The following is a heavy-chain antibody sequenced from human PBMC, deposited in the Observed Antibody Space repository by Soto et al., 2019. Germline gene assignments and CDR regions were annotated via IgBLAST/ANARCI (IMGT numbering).Heavy chain of an antibody. CDR1: GLTFSSYW. CDR2: IKQDGSEK. CDR3: ARDDSSSFDY. V-gene: IGHV3-7*01. J-gene: IGHJ4*02. D-gene: IGHD6-13*01. Sequence: GGSLRLSCAASGLTFSSYWMSWVRQAPGKGLEWVANIKQDGSEKYYVDSVKGRFTISRDNAKNSLYLQMNSLSAEVTAVYYCARDDSSSFDYWGQGTLVTVSS.